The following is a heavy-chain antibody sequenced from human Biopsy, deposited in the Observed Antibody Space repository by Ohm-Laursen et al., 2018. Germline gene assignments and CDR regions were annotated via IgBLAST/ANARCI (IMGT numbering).Heavy chain of an antibody. CDR3: AREGTSVTFFGKISDYYFDF. CDR2: ISVKTGNT. Sequence: ASVKVSCKASGYTFISYDIDWVRQAPGQGLEWLGWISVKTGNTNYTQKLQGRVTMTTDTSTNTAYMELRSLRSDDMALYYCAREGTSVTFFGKISDYYFDFWGPGTVVTVSS. CDR1: GYTFISYD. J-gene: IGHJ4*02. D-gene: IGHD3-3*01. V-gene: IGHV1-18*03.